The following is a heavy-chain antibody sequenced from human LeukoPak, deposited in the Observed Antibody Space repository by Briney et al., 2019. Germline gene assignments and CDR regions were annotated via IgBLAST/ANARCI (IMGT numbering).Heavy chain of an antibody. CDR3: AKGNPTYCSGGSCYEPYYYGMDV. Sequence: PGGSLRLSCAASGFTFSSYAMSWVRQAPGKGLDWVSAISGSGGSTYYADSVKGRFTISRDNSKNTLYLQMNSLRAEDTAVYYCAKGNPTYCSGGSCYEPYYYGMDVWGQGTTVTVSS. CDR1: GFTFSSYA. D-gene: IGHD2-15*01. J-gene: IGHJ6*02. CDR2: ISGSGGST. V-gene: IGHV3-23*01.